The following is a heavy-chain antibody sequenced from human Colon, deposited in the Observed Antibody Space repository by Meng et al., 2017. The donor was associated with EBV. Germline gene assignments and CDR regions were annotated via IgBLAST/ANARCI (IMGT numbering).Heavy chain of an antibody. J-gene: IGHJ4*02. Sequence: QGRLRESGPGLVKPSRTLSLTCSVSGGSVSSETYYWNWIRQPPGKALEWIGYVSYSGGTNYNPSLKNRVTISVDTSKNQVSLRLSSVTAADTAVFYCARAVGPDCSSTSCPFDYWGQGTLVTVSS. D-gene: IGHD2-2*01. CDR3: ARAVGPDCSSTSCPFDY. V-gene: IGHV4-61*01. CDR1: GGSVSSETYY. CDR2: VSYSGGT.